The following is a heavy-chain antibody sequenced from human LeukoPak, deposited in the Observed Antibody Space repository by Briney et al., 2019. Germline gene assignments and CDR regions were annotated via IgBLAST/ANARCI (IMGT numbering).Heavy chain of an antibody. CDR1: GGSISSYY. CDR3: ARGGDLGYCSSTSCSNWFDP. Sequence: SETLPLTCTVSGGSISSYYWSWIRQPPGKGLEWIGYIYYSGGTNYNPSLKSRVTISVDTSKNQFSLKLSSVTAADTAVYYCARGGDLGYCSSTSCSNWFDPWGQGTLVTVSS. J-gene: IGHJ5*02. D-gene: IGHD2-2*01. V-gene: IGHV4-59*01. CDR2: IYYSGGT.